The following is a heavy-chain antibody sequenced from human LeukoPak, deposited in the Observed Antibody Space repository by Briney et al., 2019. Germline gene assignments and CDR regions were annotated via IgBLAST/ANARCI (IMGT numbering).Heavy chain of an antibody. CDR1: GGSFSGYY. CDR2: INHSGST. J-gene: IGHJ4*02. V-gene: IGHV4-34*01. D-gene: IGHD2-2*01. CDR3: ARTFTAGYCSSTSCSGEGVYFDY. Sequence: TSETLSLTCAVYGGSFSGYYWSWIRQPPGKGLEWIGEINHSGSTNYNPSLKSRVTISVDTSKNQFSLKLSSVTAADTAVYYCARTFTAGYCSSTSCSGEGVYFDYWGQGTLVTVSS.